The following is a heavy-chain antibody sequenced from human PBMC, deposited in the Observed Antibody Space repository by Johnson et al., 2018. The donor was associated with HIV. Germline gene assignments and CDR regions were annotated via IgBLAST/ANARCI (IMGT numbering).Heavy chain of an antibody. J-gene: IGHJ3*02. CDR3: AKGRLVGATTYDAFDI. CDR2: MYGGGST. V-gene: IGHV3-66*01. Sequence: VQLVESGGGLVQPGGSLRLSCAASGFTVTNKYMSWVRQAPGKGLEWVSVMYGGGSTYHADSVKGRFRLSRDNSKNTLYLQMNSLRAEDTAVYYCAKGRLVGATTYDAFDIWGQGTMVTVSS. D-gene: IGHD1-26*01. CDR1: GFTVTNKY.